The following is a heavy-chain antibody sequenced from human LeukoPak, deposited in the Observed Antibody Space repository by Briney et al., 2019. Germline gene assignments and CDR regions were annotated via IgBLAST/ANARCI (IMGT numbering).Heavy chain of an antibody. D-gene: IGHD6-13*01. J-gene: IGHJ5*02. CDR2: ISYDGSNK. CDR1: GFTFSSYA. CDR3: ATERSSSWYRNWFDP. Sequence: GGSLRLSCAASGFTFSSYAMHWVRQAPGKGLECVAVISYDGSNKYYADSVKGRFTISRDNSKNTLYLQMNSLRAEDTAVYYCATERSSSWYRNWFDPWGQGTLVTVSS. V-gene: IGHV3-30-3*02.